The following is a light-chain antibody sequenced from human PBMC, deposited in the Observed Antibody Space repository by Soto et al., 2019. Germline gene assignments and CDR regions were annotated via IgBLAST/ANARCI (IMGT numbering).Light chain of an antibody. V-gene: IGLV4-69*01. CDR1: SGHPNYA. Sequence: QLVLTQSPSASASLGASVNLTCTLSSGHPNYAIAWHQQQPGKGPRYLVRVNIDGSHTKGDGIPDRFSGSSSGAERYLTISSLQSEDEADYYCQTWVTGILVFGGGTQLTVL. CDR2: VNIDGSH. CDR3: QTWVTGILV. J-gene: IGLJ3*02.